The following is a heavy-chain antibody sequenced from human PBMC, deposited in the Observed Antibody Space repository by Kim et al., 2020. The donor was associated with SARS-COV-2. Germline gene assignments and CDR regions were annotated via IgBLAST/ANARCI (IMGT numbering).Heavy chain of an antibody. J-gene: IGHJ4*02. D-gene: IGHD4-17*01. V-gene: IGHV3-23*01. Sequence: ADSVKGRFTISRDNSKNTLYLQMNSLRAEDTAVYYCAKDPTVTTYPYFDYWGQGTLVTVSS. CDR3: AKDPTVTTYPYFDY.